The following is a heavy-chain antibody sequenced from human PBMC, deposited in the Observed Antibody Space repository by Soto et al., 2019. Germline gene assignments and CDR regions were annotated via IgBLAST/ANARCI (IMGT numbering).Heavy chain of an antibody. D-gene: IGHD6-19*01. Sequence: EVQLLESGGGLVQPGGSLRLSCAASGFTFSSYAMSWVRQAPGKGLEWVSGISGSGGSTYYADSVKGRFTISRDNSKNTRYLQMNRLRAEDTAVYYCAKVQFRGSGPQSFDYWGQGTLVTVSS. CDR1: GFTFSSYA. CDR2: ISGSGGST. CDR3: AKVQFRGSGPQSFDY. J-gene: IGHJ4*02. V-gene: IGHV3-23*01.